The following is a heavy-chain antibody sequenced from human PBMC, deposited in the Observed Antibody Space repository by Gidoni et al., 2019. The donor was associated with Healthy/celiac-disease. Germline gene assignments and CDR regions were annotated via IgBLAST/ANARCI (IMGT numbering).Heavy chain of an antibody. Sequence: QMQLVQSGPEVKKPGTSVKVSCKASGFTFTSPAVRWVRQARGQRLEWIGWIVVGNGNTNYAQKFQERVTITRDMSTSTAYMELSSLRSEDTAVYYCAAGSPYYDFWSGYYAALDYWGQGTLVTVSS. D-gene: IGHD3-3*01. J-gene: IGHJ4*02. CDR2: IVVGNGNT. V-gene: IGHV1-58*01. CDR1: GFTFTSPA. CDR3: AAGSPYYDFWSGYYAALDY.